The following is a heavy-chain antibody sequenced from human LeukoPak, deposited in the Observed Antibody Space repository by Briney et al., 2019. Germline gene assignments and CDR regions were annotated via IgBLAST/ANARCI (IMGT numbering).Heavy chain of an antibody. CDR1: GFTFSDYY. V-gene: IGHV3-11*04. CDR2: ISSSSRNI. CDR3: AGEHIAAHNY. J-gene: IGHJ4*02. Sequence: GGSLRLSCAASGFTFSDYYMSWIRQAPGKGLEWVSYISSSSRNIYYADSVKGRFTISRDNAKNSLYLQMNSLRAEDTAVYYCAGEHIAAHNYWGQGTLVTVSS. D-gene: IGHD6-6*01.